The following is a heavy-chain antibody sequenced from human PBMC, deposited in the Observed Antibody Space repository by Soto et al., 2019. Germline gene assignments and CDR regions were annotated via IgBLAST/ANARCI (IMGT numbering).Heavy chain of an antibody. D-gene: IGHD1-1*01. CDR1: GGSVSSSSFF. Sequence: SETLSLTCTVSGGSVSSSSFFWGWVRQPPGKGLEWIGSISYGGSTYYIPSLKSRVTMSVDTSTNQLSLNLNSVTAADTALYFCARHRRATRTYAQTLDSWDQGTLVTVSS. CDR3: ARHRRATRTYAQTLDS. CDR2: ISYGGST. V-gene: IGHV4-39*01. J-gene: IGHJ4*02.